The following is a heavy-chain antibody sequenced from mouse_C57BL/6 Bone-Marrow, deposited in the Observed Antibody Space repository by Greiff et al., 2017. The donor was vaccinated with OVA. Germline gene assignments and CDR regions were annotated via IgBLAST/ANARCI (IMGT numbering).Heavy chain of an antibody. V-gene: IGHV1-87*01. CDR1: YTFSRRVH. D-gene: IGHD1-1*01. J-gene: IGHJ2*01. Sequence: VQGVESGPELARPWASVKISCQAFYTFSRRVHFAIRDTNYWLQWVKQRPGQGLEWIGAIYPGNGDTSYIQKFKGKATLTADNSSSTAYLHLSSLTSEVSAVYYCAKGYYGSLDYWGQGTTLTVSS. CDR2: GQGLEWIG. CDR3: SEVSAVYYCAKGYYGSLDY.